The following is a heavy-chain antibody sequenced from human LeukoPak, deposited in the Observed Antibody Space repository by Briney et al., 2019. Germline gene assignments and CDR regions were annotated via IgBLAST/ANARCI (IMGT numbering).Heavy chain of an antibody. CDR3: ARSGYSYGYYYYGMDV. CDR1: GGSISSCY. Sequence: SETLSLTCTVSGGSISSCYWSWIRQPPGKGLEWIGYIYYSGSTNYNPSLKSRVTISVDTSKNQFSLKLSSVTAADTAVYYCARSGYSYGYYYYGMDVWGQGTTVTVSS. V-gene: IGHV4-59*01. CDR2: IYYSGST. D-gene: IGHD5-18*01. J-gene: IGHJ6*02.